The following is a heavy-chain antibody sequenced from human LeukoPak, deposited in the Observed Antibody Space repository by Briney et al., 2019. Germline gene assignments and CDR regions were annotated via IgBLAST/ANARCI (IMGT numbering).Heavy chain of an antibody. D-gene: IGHD3-9*01. J-gene: IGHJ5*02. CDR2: IYLSGST. V-gene: IGHV4-4*02. CDR3: ARDFENGGNWFDP. CDR1: GGSISSSNW. Sequence: SETLSLTCAVSGGSISSSNWWSWVRQPPGKGLEWIGEIYLSGSTNYNPSLRSRVTISVDKSKNQFSLKLSSVTAADTAVYYCARDFENGGNWFDPWGQGTLVTVSS.